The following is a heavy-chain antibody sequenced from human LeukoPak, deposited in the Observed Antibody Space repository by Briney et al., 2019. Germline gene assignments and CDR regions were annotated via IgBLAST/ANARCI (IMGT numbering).Heavy chain of an antibody. D-gene: IGHD2-8*01. CDR3: AARYCTNGVCYNGFDP. V-gene: IGHV1-58*02. CDR2: TVVGSGNT. Sequence: ETSGKVSSKASGFTFTSSAMQRGRQARGQRLEWKGWTVVGSGNTNYAQKFQERVTITRDMSTSTAYMELSSLRSEDTAVYYCAARYCTNGVCYNGFDPWGQGTLVTVSS. J-gene: IGHJ5*02. CDR1: GFTFTSSA.